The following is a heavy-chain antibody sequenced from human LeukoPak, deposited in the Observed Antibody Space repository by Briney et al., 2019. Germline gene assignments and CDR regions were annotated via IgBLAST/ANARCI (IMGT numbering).Heavy chain of an antibody. D-gene: IGHD1-14*01. CDR2: ISPSGTDI. J-gene: IGHJ4*02. V-gene: IGHV3-11*01. Sequence: GGSLRLSCAVSAFTFSDNYMTWIRQAPGKGLESVSYISPSGTDISYADSVKGRFTISRDNAKNSLYLQMNSLRAEDTAVYYCSRDPRNLDYWGQGTLVTVSS. CDR3: SRDPRNLDY. CDR1: AFTFSDNY.